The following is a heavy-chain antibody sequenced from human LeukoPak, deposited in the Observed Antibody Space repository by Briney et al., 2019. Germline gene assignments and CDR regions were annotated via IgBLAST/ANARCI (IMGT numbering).Heavy chain of an antibody. V-gene: IGHV3-30*02. CDR2: ISFDGSIQ. CDR3: AIPYVDFVY. CDR1: GFTFTSYG. D-gene: IGHD3-16*01. Sequence: GGSLRLSCAASGFTFTSYGMHWVRQAPGKGLEWVSFISFDGSIQYYGVSVKGRFTISADNSKNTLLLHMNSLRTEDTAVYYCAIPYVDFVYWGQGMLVTVSS. J-gene: IGHJ4*02.